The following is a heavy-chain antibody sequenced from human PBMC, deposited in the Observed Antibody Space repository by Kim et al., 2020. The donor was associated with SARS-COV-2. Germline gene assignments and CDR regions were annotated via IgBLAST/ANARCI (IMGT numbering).Heavy chain of an antibody. Sequence: SVKGRCTISRDNSKNTLYLQLDSLRTEGTAVYFCAKPYGGSGAYNYWGRGTLVTVSS. D-gene: IGHD3-16*01. CDR3: AKPYGGSGAYNY. V-gene: IGHV3-23*01. J-gene: IGHJ4*02.